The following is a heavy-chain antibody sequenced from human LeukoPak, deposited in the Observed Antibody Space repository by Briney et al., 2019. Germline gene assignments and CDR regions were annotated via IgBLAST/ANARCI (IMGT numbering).Heavy chain of an antibody. Sequence: GGSLRLSCAASGFTFTNYRMVWVRQAPGKGLEWVANIKQDGSETYYVDSVKGRFTISRDNAKNSLSLQMNILRAEDTAVYYCARDGGGWTYFDYWGQGALVTVSS. CDR1: GFTFTNYR. CDR2: IKQDGSET. CDR3: ARDGGGWTYFDY. J-gene: IGHJ4*02. D-gene: IGHD6-19*01. V-gene: IGHV3-7*04.